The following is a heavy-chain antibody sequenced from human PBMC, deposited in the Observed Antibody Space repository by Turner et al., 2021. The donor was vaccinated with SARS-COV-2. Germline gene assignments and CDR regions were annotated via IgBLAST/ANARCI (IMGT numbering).Heavy chain of an antibody. CDR1: GFTFSSYG. CDR2: ISYDGSNK. D-gene: IGHD5-12*01. V-gene: IGHV3-30*18. Sequence: QVQLVESGGGVVQPGRSLSLSCAASGFTFSSYGMHWVRQAPGKGLEWVAVISYDGSNKYYADSVKGRFTISRDNSKNTLYLQMNSLRAEDTAVYYCAKVSPNRGLRPYYYYYGMDVWGQGTTVTVSS. J-gene: IGHJ6*02. CDR3: AKVSPNRGLRPYYYYYGMDV.